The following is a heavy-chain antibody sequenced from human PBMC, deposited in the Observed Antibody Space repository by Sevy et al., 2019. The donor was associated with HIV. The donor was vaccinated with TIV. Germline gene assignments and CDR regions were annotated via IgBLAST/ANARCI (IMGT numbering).Heavy chain of an antibody. CDR3: ARDPNEIYDILTGYYSFFDY. D-gene: IGHD3-9*01. Sequence: GGSLRLSCAASGFTFSSYWMHWVRQAPGKGLVWVSRINSDGSSTSYADSVKGRFTISRDNAKNTLYLQMNSLRAEDTAVYYCARDPNEIYDILTGYYSFFDYWGQGTLVTDSS. V-gene: IGHV3-74*01. J-gene: IGHJ4*02. CDR2: INSDGSST. CDR1: GFTFSSYW.